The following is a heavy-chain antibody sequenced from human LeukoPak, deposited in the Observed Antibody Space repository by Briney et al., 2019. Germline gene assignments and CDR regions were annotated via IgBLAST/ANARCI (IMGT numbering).Heavy chain of an antibody. J-gene: IGHJ4*02. D-gene: IGHD1-26*01. Sequence: GGSLRLSCAASGFTFSSYWMSWVRQAPGKGLEWVANIKQDGSEKYYVDSVKGRFTISRDNAKNSLYLQMNSLRAEDMAVYYCAREGGSYYFDYWGQGTLVTVSS. CDR2: IKQDGSEK. CDR1: GFTFSSYW. CDR3: AREGGSYYFDY. V-gene: IGHV3-7*01.